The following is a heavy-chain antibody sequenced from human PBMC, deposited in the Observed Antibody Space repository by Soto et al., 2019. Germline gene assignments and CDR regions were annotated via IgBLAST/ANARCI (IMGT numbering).Heavy chain of an antibody. J-gene: IGHJ4*02. CDR3: ATVVPNGVTLGGAFDY. Sequence: GPSVKVSCKVSGYTLTELSMHWVRQAPGKGLEWMGGFDPEDGETIYAQKFQGRVTMTEDTSTDTAYMELSSLRSEDTAVYYCATVVPNGVTLGGAFDYWGQGTLVTVSS. D-gene: IGHD3-16*01. CDR1: GYTLTELS. CDR2: FDPEDGET. V-gene: IGHV1-24*01.